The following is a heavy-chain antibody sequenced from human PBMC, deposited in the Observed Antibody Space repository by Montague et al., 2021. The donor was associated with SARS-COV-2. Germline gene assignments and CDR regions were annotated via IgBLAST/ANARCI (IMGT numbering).Heavy chain of an antibody. Sequence: SETLSLTCAVYGGSSSGYYWSWIRQPPGKGLEWIGEINHSGSTNYNPSLKSRVTISVDTSKNQFSLKLSTVTAADTAVYYCARARQDVVVPTLGIGAYYYYYYKEVWGKGTTVTVSS. CDR2: INHSGST. J-gene: IGHJ6*03. CDR3: ARARQDVVVPTLGIGAYYYYYYKEV. D-gene: IGHD2-2*01. CDR1: GGSSSGYY. V-gene: IGHV4-34*01.